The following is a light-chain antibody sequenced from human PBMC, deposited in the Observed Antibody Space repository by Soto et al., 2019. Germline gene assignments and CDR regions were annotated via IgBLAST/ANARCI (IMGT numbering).Light chain of an antibody. CDR2: DVS. V-gene: IGLV2-11*01. Sequence: QSALTQPRSVSGSPGQSVTISCTGTSSDVGGYNYVSWYQQNPGKAPKLRIYDVSKRPSGVPDRFSGSQSGNTASLTISGLQAEDEADYYCCSYAGTYTLRLFGGGTKLTVL. J-gene: IGLJ3*02. CDR1: SSDVGGYNY. CDR3: CSYAGTYTLRL.